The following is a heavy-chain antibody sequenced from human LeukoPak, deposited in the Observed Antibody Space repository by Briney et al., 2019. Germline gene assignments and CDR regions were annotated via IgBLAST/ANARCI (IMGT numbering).Heavy chain of an antibody. CDR1: GGTFSSYA. CDR3: TTRACHAGGCSSSFYYYYGLHF. CDR2: IIPIFGTA. V-gene: IGHV1-69*13. Sequence: SVKVSCKAFGGTFSSYAISWVRQAPGQGFEWMGGIIPIFGTADYAQKFQGRVTITADQSTSTTYMALSSLKSEDTATYYCTTRACHAGGCSSSFYYYYGLHFWGQGTTVSVSS. J-gene: IGHJ6*02. D-gene: IGHD3-16*01.